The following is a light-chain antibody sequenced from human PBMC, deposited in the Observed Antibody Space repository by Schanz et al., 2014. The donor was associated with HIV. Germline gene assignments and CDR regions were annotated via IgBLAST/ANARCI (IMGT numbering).Light chain of an antibody. Sequence: QSALAQPASVSGSPGQSITISCTGTSSDVGGYNYVSWYQRHPGKAPKLMIYDVSNRPSGVSHRFSGSKSGSTASLTVSGLQPEDEADYYCAAWDDSLNGWVFGGGTKLTVL. CDR1: SSDVGGYNY. J-gene: IGLJ3*02. V-gene: IGLV2-14*03. CDR3: AAWDDSLNGWV. CDR2: DVS.